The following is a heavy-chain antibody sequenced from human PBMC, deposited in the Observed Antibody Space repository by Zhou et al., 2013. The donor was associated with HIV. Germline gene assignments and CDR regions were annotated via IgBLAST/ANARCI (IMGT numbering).Heavy chain of an antibody. V-gene: IGHV1-69*05. CDR2: INRDT. Sequence: QVQLVQSGAEVKKPGSSVKVSCKASGGTFSSYAISWVRQAPGQGLEWMGGINRDTKYSQKFQGSVTFTRDTSAATDYMELSSLRSEDTAVYYCAREGDIGFDSWGQGTLVTVSS. J-gene: IGHJ5*01. D-gene: IGHD3-16*02. CDR3: AREGDIGFDS. CDR1: GGTFSSYA.